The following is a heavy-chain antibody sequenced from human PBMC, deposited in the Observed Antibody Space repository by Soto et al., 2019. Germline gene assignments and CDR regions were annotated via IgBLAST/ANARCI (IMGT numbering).Heavy chain of an antibody. V-gene: IGHV3-15*07. CDR2: IKSKTDGGTT. CDR3: TTDRRYSYGFDYYGMDV. CDR1: GFPFSNAW. J-gene: IGHJ6*02. Sequence: PGGSLRLSCAASGFPFSNAWMNWVRQDPGKGLEWVGRIKSKTDGGTTDYAAPVEGRFTISRDDSKNTLYLQMNSLKTEDTAVYYCTTDRRYSYGFDYYGMDVWGQGTTVTVSS. D-gene: IGHD5-18*01.